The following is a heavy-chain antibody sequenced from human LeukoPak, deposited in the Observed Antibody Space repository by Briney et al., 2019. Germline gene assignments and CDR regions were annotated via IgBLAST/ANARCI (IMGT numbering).Heavy chain of an antibody. CDR2: ISYDGSNK. J-gene: IGHJ4*02. CDR3: ARAGRQWVVWYFDY. V-gene: IGHV3-30*03. Sequence: GGPLKLSFPASGFTFGGYGRHWFRKAPGKGLEGLAVISYDGSNKYADSVKGRFTISRDNSKNTLYLQMNSLRAEDMAVYYCARAGRQWVVWYFDYWGQGTLVSVSS. D-gene: IGHD6-19*01. CDR1: GFTFGGYG.